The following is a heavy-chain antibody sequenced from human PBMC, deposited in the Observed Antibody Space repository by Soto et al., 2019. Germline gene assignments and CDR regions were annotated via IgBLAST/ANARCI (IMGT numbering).Heavy chain of an antibody. V-gene: IGHV4-61*01. J-gene: IGHJ5*02. CDR2: IYYDGST. D-gene: IGHD6-25*01. Sequence: PSETLSLTCTVSGGSISSSSYYWGWIRQPPGKGLEWIGYIYYDGSTSYKPSLRSRVNISVDTSKNQYSLILNSMTSADTAVYYCARDQLSSGLYVWFDPWGQGTLVTVSS. CDR3: ARDQLSSGLYVWFDP. CDR1: GGSISSSSYY.